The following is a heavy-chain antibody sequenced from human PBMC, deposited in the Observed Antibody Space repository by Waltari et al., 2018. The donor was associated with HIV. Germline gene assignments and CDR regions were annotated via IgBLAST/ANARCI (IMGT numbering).Heavy chain of an antibody. CDR2: INPNSGAT. V-gene: IGHV1-2*02. CDR1: GYTFTGYY. J-gene: IGHJ6*02. D-gene: IGHD6-25*01. Sequence: VQLVQSGAEVKRPGASVKVSCKASGYTFTGYYMHWVRQAPGHGLEWMGSINPNSGATNDAQKFQGRVTMTRDTSISTAYVELSSLRSDDTAEYYCAKDRAAYFYYGMDVWGQGTTVTVSS. CDR3: AKDRAAYFYYGMDV.